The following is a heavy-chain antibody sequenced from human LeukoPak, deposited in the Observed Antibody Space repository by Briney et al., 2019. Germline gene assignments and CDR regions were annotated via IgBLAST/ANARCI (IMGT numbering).Heavy chain of an antibody. CDR3: ARGAAGYYYMDV. CDR1: GYTFTGYY. Sequence: ASVKVSCKASGYTFTGYYMHWVRQAPGQGLEWMGWINPNSGGTNHAQKFQGRVTMTRDTSISTAYMELSRLRSDDTAVYYCARGAAGYYYMDVWGKGTTVTVSS. J-gene: IGHJ6*03. V-gene: IGHV1-2*02. CDR2: INPNSGGT. D-gene: IGHD6-25*01.